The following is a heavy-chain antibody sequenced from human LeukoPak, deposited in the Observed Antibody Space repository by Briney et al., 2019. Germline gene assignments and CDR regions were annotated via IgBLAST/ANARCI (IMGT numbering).Heavy chain of an antibody. CDR3: ARLSNYGYHFDS. D-gene: IGHD2-2*03. V-gene: IGHV3-74*03. CDR1: GFSFTTYW. CDR2: ITSGGTGT. Sequence: GGSLRLSCAASGFSFTTYWMHWVRQAPGKGLVWVSRITSGGTGTTYAYSVKGRFTISRDNAKNILYLQMNSLRDEDTAVYYCARLSNYGYHFDSWGQGTLVTVSS. J-gene: IGHJ4*02.